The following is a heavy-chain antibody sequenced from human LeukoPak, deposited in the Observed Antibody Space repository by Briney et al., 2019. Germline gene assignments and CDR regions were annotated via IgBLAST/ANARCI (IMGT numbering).Heavy chain of an antibody. CDR2: IYYSGST. V-gene: IGHV4-39*02. J-gene: IGHJ4*02. CDR3: AREGYWAVAVQSRRGFDY. D-gene: IGHD6-19*01. Sequence: PSETLSLTCTVSGGSISSSSYYWGWIRQPPGKGLEWIGSIYYSGSTYYNPSLKSRVTISVDTSKNQFSLKLSSVTAADTAVYYCAREGYWAVAVQSRRGFDYWGQGTLVTVSS. CDR1: GGSISSSSYY.